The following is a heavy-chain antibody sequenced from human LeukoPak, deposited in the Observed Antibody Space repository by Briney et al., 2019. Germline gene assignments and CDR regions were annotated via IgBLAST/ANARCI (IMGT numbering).Heavy chain of an antibody. CDR2: ISGGGTT. CDR3: AKVSSAWSIDY. V-gene: IGHV3-23*01. Sequence: GGSLRLSCAASGFTFSSYAMTWVRQAPGKGQEWVSGISGGGTTYYADSVKGRFTISRDNSKNTVYLQINSLRAEDTAMYYCAKVSSAWSIDYWGQGTLVTVSS. CDR1: GFTFSSYA. D-gene: IGHD6-19*01. J-gene: IGHJ4*02.